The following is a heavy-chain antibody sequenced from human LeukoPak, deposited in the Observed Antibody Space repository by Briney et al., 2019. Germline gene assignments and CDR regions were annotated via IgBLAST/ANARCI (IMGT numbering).Heavy chain of an antibody. CDR3: AKDPVQLEPPYNWFDP. CDR2: IYYSGST. J-gene: IGHJ5*02. CDR1: GGSINSSSYY. V-gene: IGHV4-39*02. D-gene: IGHD1-1*01. Sequence: PSETLSLTCTVSGGSINSSSYYWGWIRQPPGQGLEWIVSIYYSGSTYYNPSLKSRVTISVDTSKNQFSLKLSSVTAADTAVYYCAKDPVQLEPPYNWFDPWGQGTLVTVSS.